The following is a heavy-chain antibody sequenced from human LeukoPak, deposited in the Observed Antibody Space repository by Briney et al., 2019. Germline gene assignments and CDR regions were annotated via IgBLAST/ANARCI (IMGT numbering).Heavy chain of an antibody. Sequence: GGSLRLSCVASGFTFSSYAMSWVRQAPGKGLEWVSSISASGGNTYCTDSVQGRFTISRDNSKNTLYLQMNSLRAEDTVVFYCAKGDRSGSYSYFGYWGQGTLVTVSS. CDR2: ISASGGNT. D-gene: IGHD3-10*01. V-gene: IGHV3-23*01. J-gene: IGHJ4*02. CDR3: AKGDRSGSYSYFGY. CDR1: GFTFSSYA.